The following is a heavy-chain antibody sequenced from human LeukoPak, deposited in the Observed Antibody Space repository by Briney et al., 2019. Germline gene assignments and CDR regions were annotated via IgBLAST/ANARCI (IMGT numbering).Heavy chain of an antibody. CDR3: ARGGSLEN. Sequence: GGSLRLSCAASGFTLSRYWMSWVRQAPGKGLEWVANINEDGGERHYVDTVKGRFTISRDNAKNSLYPQMNSLRAEDTAAYYCARGGSLENWGRGTLVTVSS. J-gene: IGHJ4*02. CDR2: INEDGGER. D-gene: IGHD3-16*01. V-gene: IGHV3-7*01. CDR1: GFTLSRYW.